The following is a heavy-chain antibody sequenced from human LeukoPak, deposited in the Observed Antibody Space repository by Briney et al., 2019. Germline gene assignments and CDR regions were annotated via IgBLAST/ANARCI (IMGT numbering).Heavy chain of an antibody. J-gene: IGHJ4*02. V-gene: IGHV3-23*01. D-gene: IGHD6-13*01. CDR2: ISGSGGST. Sequence: GGSLRLSCAASGFTFGDFAMHWVRQAPGKGLEWVSAISGSGGSTYYADSVKGRFTISRDNSKNTLYLQMNSLRAEDTAVYYCAKRSGGSSSWFRAFDYWGQGTLVTVSS. CDR1: GFTFGDFA. CDR3: AKRSGGSSSWFRAFDY.